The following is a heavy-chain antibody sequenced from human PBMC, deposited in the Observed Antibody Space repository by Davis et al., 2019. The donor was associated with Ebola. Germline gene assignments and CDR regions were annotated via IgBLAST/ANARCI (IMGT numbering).Heavy chain of an antibody. J-gene: IGHJ6*02. CDR1: GFTFDDYT. D-gene: IGHD6-19*01. V-gene: IGHV3-43*01. CDR2: ISWDGGST. CDR3: ASAPVDYGLDV. Sequence: PGGSLRLSCAASGFTFDDYTMHWVRQAPGKGLEWVSLISWDGGSTYYADSVKGRFTISRDNSKNSLYLQMNSLRTEDTALYYCASAPVDYGLDVWGQGTTVTVSS.